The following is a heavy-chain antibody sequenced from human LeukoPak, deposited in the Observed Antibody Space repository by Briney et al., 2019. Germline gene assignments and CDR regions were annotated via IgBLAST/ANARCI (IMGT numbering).Heavy chain of an antibody. CDR3: ARGLRFLEWLWYAFDI. CDR2: IYYSGST. V-gene: IGHV4-59*08. D-gene: IGHD3-3*01. CDR1: GGSISSYY. Sequence: SETLSLTCTVSGGSISSYYWSWIRQPPGKGLEWIGYIYYSGSTNYNPSLKSRVTISVDTSKNQFSLKLSSVTAADTAVYYCARGLRFLEWLWYAFDIWGQGTMVTVSS. J-gene: IGHJ3*02.